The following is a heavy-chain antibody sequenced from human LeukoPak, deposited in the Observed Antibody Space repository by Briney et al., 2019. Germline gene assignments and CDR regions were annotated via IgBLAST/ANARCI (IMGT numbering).Heavy chain of an antibody. CDR1: GFTFSSYA. Sequence: PGGSLRLSCAASGFTFSSYAMTWVRQAPVKGLEWVSAIGASGGNTYYADSVKGRFTISRDNSRNTLYLQMNNLRAEDTAVYYCAKGPEDVHDTSGRYSNWFDPWGQGALVTVSS. CDR2: IGASGGNT. CDR3: AKGPEDVHDTSGRYSNWFDP. J-gene: IGHJ5*02. D-gene: IGHD3-22*01. V-gene: IGHV3-23*01.